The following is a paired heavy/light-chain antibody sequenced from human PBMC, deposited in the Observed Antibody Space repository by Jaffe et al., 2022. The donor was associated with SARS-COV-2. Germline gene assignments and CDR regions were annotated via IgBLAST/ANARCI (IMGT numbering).Light chain of an antibody. CDR1: QSVGSD. Sequence: EIVMTQSPVTLSVSPGERATLSCRASQSVGSDLAWCQQKPGQAPRLLIYGASNRATGIPARFSGSGSGTEFTLTISSLQSEDFAVYYCQQYNHWPFTFGPGTRVDIK. J-gene: IGKJ3*01. CDR3: QQYNHWPFT. V-gene: IGKV3-15*01. CDR2: GAS.
Heavy chain of an antibody. V-gene: IGHV1-2*02. CDR3: ARGGKVGPYTPFDM. CDR2: INFNSGGT. J-gene: IGHJ3*02. D-gene: IGHD1-26*01. Sequence: QVQVVQSGAEVKKPGASVTVSCKASGYTFTGYFVHWVRQAPGQGLEWMGWINFNSGGTNYAQKFQGRVTVTRDTSIGTAYMELSRLRSDDTAVFYCARGGKVGPYTPFDMWGQGTMVTVSS. CDR1: GYTFTGYF.